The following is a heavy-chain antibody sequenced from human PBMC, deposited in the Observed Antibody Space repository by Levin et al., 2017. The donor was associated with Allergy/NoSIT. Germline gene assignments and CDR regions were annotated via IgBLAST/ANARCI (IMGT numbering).Heavy chain of an antibody. CDR2: ISYDGSNK. V-gene: IGHV3-30-3*01. Sequence: GGSLRLSCAASGFTFSSYAMHWVRQAPGKGLEWVAVISYDGSNKYYADSVKGRFTISRDNSKNTLYLQMNSLRAEDTAVYYCARAVFRGTRGQSATQDYWGQGTLVTVSS. CDR1: GFTFSSYA. J-gene: IGHJ4*02. D-gene: IGHD3-16*01. CDR3: ARAVFRGTRGQSATQDY.